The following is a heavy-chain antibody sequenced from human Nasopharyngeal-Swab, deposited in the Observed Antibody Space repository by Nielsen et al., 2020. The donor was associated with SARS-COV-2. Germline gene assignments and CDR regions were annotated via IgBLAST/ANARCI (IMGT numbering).Heavy chain of an antibody. V-gene: IGHV3-9*01. CDR2: ISWNSGSI. J-gene: IGHJ4*02. D-gene: IGHD6-13*01. Sequence: SLKISCAASGFTFDDYAMHWVRQAPGKGLEWVSGISWNSGSIGYADSVKGRFTISRDNAKNSLYLQMNSLRAEDTALYYCASDSSSWYAYFDYWDQGTLVTVSS. CDR3: ASDSSSWYAYFDY. CDR1: GFTFDDYA.